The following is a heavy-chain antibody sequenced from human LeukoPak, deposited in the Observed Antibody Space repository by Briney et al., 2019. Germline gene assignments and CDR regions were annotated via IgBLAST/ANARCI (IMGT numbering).Heavy chain of an antibody. CDR2: IWYDGSNK. CDR3: VRDVRGSTNRFDP. CDR1: GFTLSSSA. Sequence: GGFLRLSCAASGFTLSSSAMHWVRQAPGKGLEWVSVIWYDGSNKYYADSVKGRFTISRDISKNTLYLQMNSLRAEDTAMYYCVRDVRGSTNRFDPWGQGTLVTVSS. D-gene: IGHD3-10*02. J-gene: IGHJ5*02. V-gene: IGHV3-33*01.